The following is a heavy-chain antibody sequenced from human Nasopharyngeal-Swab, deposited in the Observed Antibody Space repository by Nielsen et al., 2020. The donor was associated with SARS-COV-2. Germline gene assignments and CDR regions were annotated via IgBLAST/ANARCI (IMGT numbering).Heavy chain of an antibody. J-gene: IGHJ2*01. CDR3: AKLAVTVYWYFDV. CDR1: AFTFSHYA. V-gene: IGHV3-23*01. CDR2: FSDAGDST. Sequence: GGSLTLSCAGSAFTFSHYAMSWVRLAPGKGLEWVSSFSDAGDSTFYADSVKGRFTISRDNSENTLYLQMSSLRADATAVYYCAKLAVTVYWYFDVWGPGTLLTVSS.